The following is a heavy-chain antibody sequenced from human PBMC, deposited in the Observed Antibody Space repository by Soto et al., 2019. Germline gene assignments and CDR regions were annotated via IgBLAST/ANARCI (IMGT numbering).Heavy chain of an antibody. CDR1: GFTFSSYA. CDR2: ISYDGSNK. CDR3: ARENYAFDI. J-gene: IGHJ3*02. Sequence: QVQLVESGGGVVQPGRSLRLSCAASGFTFSSYAMHWVRQAPGKGLEWVAVISYDGSNKYYADSVKGRFTISRDNSKNTLYLQMNSLRAEDTAVYYCARENYAFDIWGQGTMVTVSS. D-gene: IGHD1-7*01. V-gene: IGHV3-30-3*01.